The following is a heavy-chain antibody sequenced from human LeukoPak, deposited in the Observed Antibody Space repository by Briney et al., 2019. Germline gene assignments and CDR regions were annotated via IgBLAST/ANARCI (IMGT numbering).Heavy chain of an antibody. J-gene: IGHJ5*02. V-gene: IGHV3-7*01. CDR2: IKQDGSEE. D-gene: IGHD6-6*01. Sequence: QTGGSLRLSCAASGFTFSSYWMSWVRQAPGKGLEWVASIKQDGSEEYCVDSVKGRFTISRDNANNSLYLQMNSLRADDTAVYYCARDIGLRKAAPPGWFDPWGQGALVTVSS. CDR1: GFTFSSYW. CDR3: ARDIGLRKAAPPGWFDP.